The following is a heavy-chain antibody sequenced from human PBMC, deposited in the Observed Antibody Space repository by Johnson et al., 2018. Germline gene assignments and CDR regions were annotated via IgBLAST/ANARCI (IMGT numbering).Heavy chain of an antibody. CDR2: ISYDGSNK. J-gene: IGHJ3*02. CDR3: ARDQALYVSMGFDI. V-gene: IGHV3-30*03. Sequence: QVQLVQAGGGVVQPGRSLRLSCVASGFTFSSYGMHWGRQAPGKGLEWLAVISYDGSNKYYADSVKGRFTISRDNSKNTLYLQMNSLRAEDTAVYYCARDQALYVSMGFDIWGQGTMVTVSS. D-gene: IGHD3-16*02. CDR1: GFTFSSYG.